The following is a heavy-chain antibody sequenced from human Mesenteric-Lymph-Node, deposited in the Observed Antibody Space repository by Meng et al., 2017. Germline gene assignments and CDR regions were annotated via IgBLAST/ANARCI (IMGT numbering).Heavy chain of an antibody. CDR2: IYPGDSDT. J-gene: IGHJ4*02. V-gene: IGHV5-51*01. CDR1: GDSISRGTSYW. CDR3: ARLGYCSSTSCYPVLNY. D-gene: IGHD2-2*01. Sequence: GGSLRLSCTVSGDSISRGTSYWSWMRQPAGKGLEWMGIIYPGDSDTRYSPFFQGQVTISADKSISTAYLQWSSLKASDTAMYYCARLGYCSSTSCYPVLNYWGQGTLVNVSS.